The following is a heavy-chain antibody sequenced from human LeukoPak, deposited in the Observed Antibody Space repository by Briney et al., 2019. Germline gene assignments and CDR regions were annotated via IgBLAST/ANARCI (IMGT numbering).Heavy chain of an antibody. CDR1: GFTFSNYW. CDR3: ARVRGSSSHNYYFDY. D-gene: IGHD6-13*01. V-gene: IGHV3-7*03. J-gene: IGHJ4*02. CDR2: IKRDGTEQ. Sequence: GGSLRLSCAAPGFTFSNYWMSWVRQAPGKGLEWVANIKRDGTEQYYVDSVKGRFTISSDNAKKSLYLQMNSLRAEDTAVYYCARVRGSSSHNYYFDYWGQGTLVTVSS.